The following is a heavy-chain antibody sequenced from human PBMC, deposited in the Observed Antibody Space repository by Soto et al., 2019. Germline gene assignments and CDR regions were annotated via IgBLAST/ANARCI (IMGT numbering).Heavy chain of an antibody. Sequence: ASVKVSCKASGYTFTGYYMHWVRQAPGQGLEWMGWINPNSGGTNYAQKFQGWVTMTRDTSISTAHMELSRLRSDDTAVYYCARGDCSSTSCYRGYPFDPWGQGTLVTVSS. D-gene: IGHD2-2*01. CDR3: ARGDCSSTSCYRGYPFDP. V-gene: IGHV1-2*04. CDR2: INPNSGGT. J-gene: IGHJ5*02. CDR1: GYTFTGYY.